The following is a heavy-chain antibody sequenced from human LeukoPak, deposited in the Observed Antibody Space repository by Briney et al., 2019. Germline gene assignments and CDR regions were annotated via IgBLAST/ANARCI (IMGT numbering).Heavy chain of an antibody. J-gene: IGHJ4*02. D-gene: IGHD3-22*01. CDR2: ITSSSSDI. Sequence: GGSLRLSCVASEFVFSSHAMIWVRQAPGKGLEWISSITSSSSDIFYADSVRGRFTISRDNANNALHLQMNSLRAEDTAVYYCASVFWETVNTGYYSDFWGQGTLVTVSS. CDR3: ASVFWETVNTGYYSDF. V-gene: IGHV3-21*01. CDR1: EFVFSSHA.